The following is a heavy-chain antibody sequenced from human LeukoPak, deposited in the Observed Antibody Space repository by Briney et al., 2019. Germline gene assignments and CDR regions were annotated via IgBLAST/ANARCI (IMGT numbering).Heavy chain of an antibody. J-gene: IGHJ6*02. CDR1: GFTFDDYA. Sequence: PGGSLRLSCAASGFTFDDYAMHWVRQAPGKGLEWVSGISWNSGSIGYADSVKGRFTISRDNAKNSLYLQMNSLRAEDTALYYCAKDKDCSSTSCIYYYYGMDVWGQGTTVTVSS. CDR3: AKDKDCSSTSCIYYYYGMDV. V-gene: IGHV3-9*01. D-gene: IGHD2-2*01. CDR2: ISWNSGSI.